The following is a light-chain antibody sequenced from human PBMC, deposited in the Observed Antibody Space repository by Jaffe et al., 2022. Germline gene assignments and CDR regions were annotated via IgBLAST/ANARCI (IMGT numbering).Light chain of an antibody. J-gene: IGKJ2*01. CDR2: GAS. CDR1: QSVSSN. Sequence: EIVMTQSPATLSVSPGERATLSCRASQSVSSNLAWYQQNPGQAPRLLIYGASTRASGIPARFSGSGSGTEFTLTISSLQSEDFAVYYCQQYDNWPLMYTFGQGTKLEIK. V-gene: IGKV3-15*01. CDR3: QQYDNWPLMYT.